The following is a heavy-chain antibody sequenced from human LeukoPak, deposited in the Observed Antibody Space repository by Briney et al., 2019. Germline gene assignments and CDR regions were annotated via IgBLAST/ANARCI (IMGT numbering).Heavy chain of an antibody. Sequence: SETLSLTCTVSGGSISSSSYYWGWIRQPPGKGLEWIGSIYYSGSTYYNPSLKSRVTISVDTSKNQFSLKLSPVTAADTAVYYCASLYSSSWRYFDLWGRGTLVTVSS. J-gene: IGHJ2*01. CDR3: ASLYSSSWRYFDL. CDR1: GGSISSSSYY. V-gene: IGHV4-39*01. CDR2: IYYSGST. D-gene: IGHD6-13*01.